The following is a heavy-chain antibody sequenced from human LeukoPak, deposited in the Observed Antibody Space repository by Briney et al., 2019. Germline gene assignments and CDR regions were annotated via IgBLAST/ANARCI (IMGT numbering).Heavy chain of an antibody. Sequence: SETLSLTCTVSGGSISSYYWSWIRQPPGKGLEWIGYIYYSGSTNYNPSLKSRVTISVDTSKNQFSLKLSSVTAADTAVYYCATGRSGPRLFDYWGQGTLVIVSS. D-gene: IGHD4-11*01. CDR1: GGSISSYY. V-gene: IGHV4-59*01. CDR2: IYYSGST. J-gene: IGHJ4*02. CDR3: ATGRSGPRLFDY.